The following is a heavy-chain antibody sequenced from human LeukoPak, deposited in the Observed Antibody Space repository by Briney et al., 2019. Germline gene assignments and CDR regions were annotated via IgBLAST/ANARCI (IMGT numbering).Heavy chain of an antibody. V-gene: IGHV4-39*07. D-gene: IGHD4-23*01. CDR1: GGSISSSSYY. Sequence: SETLSLTCTVSGGSISSSSYYWGWIRQPPGKGLEWIGSIYYSGSTYYNPSLKSRVTISVDASKNQFSLKLSSVTAADTAVYYCAREYGGNSEDAFDIWGQGTMVTVSS. CDR3: AREYGGNSEDAFDI. J-gene: IGHJ3*02. CDR2: IYYSGST.